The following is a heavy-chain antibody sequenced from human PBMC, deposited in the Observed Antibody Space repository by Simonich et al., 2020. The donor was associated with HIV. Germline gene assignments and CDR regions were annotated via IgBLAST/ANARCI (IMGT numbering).Heavy chain of an antibody. J-gene: IGHJ4*02. V-gene: IGHV3-30*07. CDR1: GFTLSSYA. CDR3: ASGGPISSVWADDY. D-gene: IGHD3-16*01. Sequence: QVQLVESGGGVVQPGRSLRLSCAASGFTLSSYAMHWVRQAPGKGLEWVAVISYDGSNKYYADSVKGRFTISRDNSKNTLYLQMNSLRAEDTAVYYCASGGPISSVWADDYWGQGTLVTVSS. CDR2: ISYDGSNK.